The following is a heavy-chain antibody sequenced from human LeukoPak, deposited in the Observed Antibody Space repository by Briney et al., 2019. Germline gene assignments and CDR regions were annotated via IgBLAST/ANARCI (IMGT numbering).Heavy chain of an antibody. V-gene: IGHV4-39*01. CDR1: GGSISSSSYY. CDR3: ARHPSGRMWLQQGGWFDP. J-gene: IGHJ5*02. Sequence: SETLSLTCTVSGGSISSSSYYWGWIRQPPGKGLEWIGSIYYSGSTYYNPSLKSRVTISVDTSKNQFSLKLTSVTAADTAVYYCARHPSGRMWLQQGGWFDPWGQGTLVTVSS. D-gene: IGHD5-24*01. CDR2: IYYSGST.